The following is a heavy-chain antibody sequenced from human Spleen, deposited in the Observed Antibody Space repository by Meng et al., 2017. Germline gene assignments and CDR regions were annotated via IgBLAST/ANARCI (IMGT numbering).Heavy chain of an antibody. V-gene: IGHV1-2*06. J-gene: IGHJ4*02. CDR3: ARDENISLGKLFGDY. CDR2: IDPNNGDT. CDR1: GYNFPDYY. Sequence: QVRLGQSWAEVKKPGASVKVSCKPSGYNFPDYYIHWVRQAPGQGLEWMGRIDPNNGDTLYAQKFQGRVSMTSDTSISTVYVELSGLRSDDTAVYYCARDENISLGKLFGDYWDQGTLVTVSS. D-gene: IGHD4-23*01.